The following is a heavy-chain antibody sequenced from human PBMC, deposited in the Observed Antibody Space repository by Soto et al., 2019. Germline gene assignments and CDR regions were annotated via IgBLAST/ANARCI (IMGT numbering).Heavy chain of an antibody. CDR3: ARVALRWELETFDI. V-gene: IGHV3-21*01. CDR1: GFTFSSYS. D-gene: IGHD1-26*01. J-gene: IGHJ3*02. Sequence: GESLKISCAASGFTFSSYSMNWVRQAPGKGLEWVSSNSSSSSYIYYADSVKGRFTISRDNGKNSLYLQMNSLRAEDTAVYYCARVALRWELETFDIWGQGTMVTASS. CDR2: NSSSSSYI.